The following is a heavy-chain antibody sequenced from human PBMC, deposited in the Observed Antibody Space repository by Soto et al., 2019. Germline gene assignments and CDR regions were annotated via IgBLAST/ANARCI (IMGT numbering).Heavy chain of an antibody. J-gene: IGHJ4*02. Sequence: EVQLLESGGGLVQPGGSLRLSCAASGFTFSSYAMSWVRQAPGKGLEWVSAISGSGGSTYYADSVKGRFTISRDKSKNPLYLQLSSLRAEDTAVYYCAKVGYYDSSGYYYVAYFDYWGQGTLVTVSS. CDR2: ISGSGGST. CDR1: GFTFSSYA. D-gene: IGHD3-22*01. V-gene: IGHV3-23*01. CDR3: AKVGYYDSSGYYYVAYFDY.